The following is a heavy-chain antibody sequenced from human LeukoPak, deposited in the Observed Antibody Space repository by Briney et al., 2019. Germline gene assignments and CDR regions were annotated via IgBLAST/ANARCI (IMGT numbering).Heavy chain of an antibody. D-gene: IGHD1-1*01. Sequence: GGSLRLSCAASGFTVSSNYMSWVRQAPGKGLEWVSIIYSGGSTYYADSVKGRFTISRDNSNNSLFVQMNSLRAEDTAVYFCAKSRSGSANWALQIFDNWGQGTLVTVSS. CDR3: AKSRSGSANWALQIFDN. J-gene: IGHJ4*02. CDR1: GFTVSSNY. CDR2: IYSGGST. V-gene: IGHV3-53*01.